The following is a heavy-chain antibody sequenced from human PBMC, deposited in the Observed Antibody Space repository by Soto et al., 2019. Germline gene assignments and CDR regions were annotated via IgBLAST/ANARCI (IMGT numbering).Heavy chain of an antibody. Sequence: ASVKVSCKASGYTFTSYGISWVRQAPGQGLEWMGWISAYNGNTNYAQKLQGRVTMTTDTSTSTAYMELRSLRSDDTAVYYCARVFDLDGYNYFDYWGQGTLVTVSS. V-gene: IGHV1-18*01. CDR2: ISAYNGNT. CDR3: ARVFDLDGYNYFDY. CDR1: GYTFTSYG. D-gene: IGHD5-12*01. J-gene: IGHJ4*02.